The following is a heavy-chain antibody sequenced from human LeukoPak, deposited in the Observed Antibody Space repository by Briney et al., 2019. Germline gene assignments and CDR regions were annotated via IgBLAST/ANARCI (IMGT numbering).Heavy chain of an antibody. Sequence: GGSLRLSCAVSGFTFSNHLMSWVRQAPGKGLEWVSTIRGDGSGTYYADSVKGRFTISRDNSKNTLYLQMNSLRAEDTAVYYCATGSRITMLQGDYWGQGALVTVSS. CDR1: GFTFSNHL. CDR2: IRGDGSGT. J-gene: IGHJ4*02. D-gene: IGHD3-10*01. V-gene: IGHV3-23*01. CDR3: ATGSRITMLQGDY.